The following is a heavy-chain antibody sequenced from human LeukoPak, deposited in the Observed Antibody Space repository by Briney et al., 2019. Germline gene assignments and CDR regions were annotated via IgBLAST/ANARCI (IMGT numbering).Heavy chain of an antibody. J-gene: IGHJ6*03. Sequence: SETLSLTCIVFGGSIRPYYWTWIRQSAGNGLEFIGRIHSGGTTNFNPSLASRVSLSVDTSKNEVSLRLYSVTAADTAVYYCARDSPYGYTLGHYYYFMDVWGKGTTATVS. V-gene: IGHV4-4*07. D-gene: IGHD5-12*01. CDR3: ARDSPYGYTLGHYYYFMDV. CDR1: GGSIRPYY. CDR2: IHSGGTT.